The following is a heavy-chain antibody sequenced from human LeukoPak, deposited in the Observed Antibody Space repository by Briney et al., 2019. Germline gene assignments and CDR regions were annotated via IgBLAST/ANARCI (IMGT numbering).Heavy chain of an antibody. CDR3: ARDPDDFWSGYFFGS. CDR2: IIPILGIA. V-gene: IGHV1-69*04. D-gene: IGHD3-3*01. J-gene: IGHJ4*02. Sequence: ASVKVSCKASGGTFSSYAISWVRQAPGQGLGWMGRIIPILGIANYAQKFQGRVTITADKSTSTAYMELSSLRSEDTAVYYCARDPDDFWSGYFFGSWGQGTLVTVSS. CDR1: GGTFSSYA.